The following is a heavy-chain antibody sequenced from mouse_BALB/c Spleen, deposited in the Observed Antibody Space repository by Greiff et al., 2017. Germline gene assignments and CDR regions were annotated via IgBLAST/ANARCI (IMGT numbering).Heavy chain of an antibody. CDR1: GFNFKDTY. V-gene: IGHV14-3*02. J-gene: IGHJ2*01. D-gene: IGHD1-1*02. CDR2: IDPANGNT. CDR3: APYGGGDFFGY. Sequence: EVQLVESGAELVKPGASVKLSCTASGFNFKDTYMHWVKQRPEQGLEWIGRIDPANGNTKYDPKFQGKATITADTSSNTAYLQLSSLTSEDTAVYYCAPYGGGDFFGYWGQGTTLTVSS.